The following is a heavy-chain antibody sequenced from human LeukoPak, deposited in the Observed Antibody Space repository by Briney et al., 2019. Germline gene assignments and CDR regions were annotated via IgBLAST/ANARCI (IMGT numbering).Heavy chain of an antibody. D-gene: IGHD3-16*01. V-gene: IGHV4-59*11. J-gene: IGHJ4*02. Sequence: SETLSLTCTVSGGSIGSHYWTWIRQTPGKGLEWIGYVYDIGSTKYNTSLKSRVTISVDTSKNQFSLRLCSVTAADTAVYYCARGGVLKSVDYWGQGTLVAVSS. CDR2: VYDIGST. CDR1: GGSIGSHY. CDR3: ARGGVLKSVDY.